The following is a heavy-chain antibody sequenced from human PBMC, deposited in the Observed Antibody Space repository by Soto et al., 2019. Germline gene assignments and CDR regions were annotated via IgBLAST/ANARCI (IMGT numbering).Heavy chain of an antibody. CDR3: ARFIMITFGGVIAIDY. CDR1: GYTFTSYD. Sequence: GASVKVSCKASGYTFTSYDINWVRQATGQGLEWMGWMNPNSGNTGYAQKFQGRVTMTRNTSISTAYMELSSLRSEDTAVYYCARFIMITFGGVIAIDYWGQGTLVTVSS. CDR2: MNPNSGNT. J-gene: IGHJ4*02. D-gene: IGHD3-16*02. V-gene: IGHV1-8*01.